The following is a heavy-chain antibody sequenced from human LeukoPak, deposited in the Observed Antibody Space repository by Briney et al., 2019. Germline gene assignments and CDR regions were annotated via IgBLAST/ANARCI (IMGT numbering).Heavy chain of an antibody. Sequence: GGSLRLSCAGSGFTFSTYGMHWVRQAPGKGLEWVTVISYDGTNKNYADSVKGRFTISRDNSKNTLYLQMNSLRVEDSAVYYCARTNSGYDYWGQGTLLTVSS. V-gene: IGHV3-30*03. CDR1: GFTFSTYG. CDR2: ISYDGTNK. CDR3: ARTNSGYDY. J-gene: IGHJ4*02. D-gene: IGHD5-12*01.